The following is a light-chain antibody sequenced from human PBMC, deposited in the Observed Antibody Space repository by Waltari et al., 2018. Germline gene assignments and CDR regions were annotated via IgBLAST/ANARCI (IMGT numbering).Light chain of an antibody. CDR1: GSNIGTNF. CDR2: RSD. V-gene: IGLV1-47*01. CDR3: AAWDDSLSAVV. J-gene: IGLJ7*01. Sequence: QSALTQPPAASGTPGQRLIISCSVSGSNIGTNFVYWYQQFPGTAPKLLIYRSDQRASGVPDRFSGSKSGSSASLAISGLQSEDESLYYCAAWDDSLSAVVFGGGTQVTVL.